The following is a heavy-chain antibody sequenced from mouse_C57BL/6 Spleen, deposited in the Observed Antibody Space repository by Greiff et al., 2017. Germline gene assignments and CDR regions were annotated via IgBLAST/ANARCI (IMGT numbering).Heavy chain of an antibody. CDR2: INPSSGYT. Sequence: VQLVESGAELARPGASVKMSCKASGYTFTSYTMHWVKQRPGQGLEWIGYINPSSGYTKYNQKFKDKATLTADKSSSTAYMQLSSLTSEDSAVYYCARRDYLAYWGQGTLVTVSA. CDR3: ARRDYLAY. D-gene: IGHD2-4*01. V-gene: IGHV1-4*01. CDR1: GYTFTSYT. J-gene: IGHJ3*01.